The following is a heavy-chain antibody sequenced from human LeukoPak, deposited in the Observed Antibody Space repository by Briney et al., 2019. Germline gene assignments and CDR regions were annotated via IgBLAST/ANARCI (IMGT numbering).Heavy chain of an antibody. CDR2: IYYSGST. V-gene: IGHV4-59*01. J-gene: IGHJ4*02. CDR3: ARAYYFAY. CDR1: GGSISSYY. Sequence: TSETLSLTCTVSGGSISSYYWSWIRQPPGKGLEWIGYIYYSGSTNYNPSLKSRVTISVDTSKNQFSLKLSSVTAADTAVYYCARAYYFAYWAREPWSPSPQ.